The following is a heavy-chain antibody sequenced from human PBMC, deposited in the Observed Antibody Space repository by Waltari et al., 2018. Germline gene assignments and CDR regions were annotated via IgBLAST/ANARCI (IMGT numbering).Heavy chain of an antibody. CDR2: ISSSSSYI. Sequence: EVQLVESGGGLVKPGGSLSLSCAASGCTFSSYSMNWARQAPGKRLGRVSSISSSSSYIYYADSVKGRFTISRDNAKNSLYLQMNSLRAEDTAVYYCARDRGSVVPAAMRVDYYYGMDVWGQGTTVTVSS. J-gene: IGHJ6*02. D-gene: IGHD2-2*01. CDR1: GCTFSSYS. CDR3: ARDRGSVVPAAMRVDYYYGMDV. V-gene: IGHV3-21*01.